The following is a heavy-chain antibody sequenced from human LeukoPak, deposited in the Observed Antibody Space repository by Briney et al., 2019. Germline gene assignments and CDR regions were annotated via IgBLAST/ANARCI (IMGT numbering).Heavy chain of an antibody. CDR1: GFTFSSYA. J-gene: IGHJ5*02. CDR3: AKDYDYGGVNWFDP. Sequence: RGSLRLSCAASGFTFSSYAMSWVRQAPGKGLEWVSGISGSGGSTYYADSVKGRFTISRDNSKNTLYLQMNSLRAEDTAGYYCAKDYDYGGVNWFDPWGQGTLVIVSS. V-gene: IGHV3-23*01. CDR2: ISGSGGST. D-gene: IGHD4-23*01.